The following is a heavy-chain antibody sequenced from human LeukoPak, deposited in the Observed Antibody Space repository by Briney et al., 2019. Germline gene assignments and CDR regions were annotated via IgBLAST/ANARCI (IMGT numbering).Heavy chain of an antibody. Sequence: GGSLRLSCATSGYSFTDYPMNWVRQAPGKGLEWISNIRTTAEGAKYAYYADSVRGRVTISRDDGKNTLYLHMNSLRDDDTAVYYCATDQRYAFDYWGQGILVTVSS. J-gene: IGHJ4*02. CDR3: ATDQRYAFDY. V-gene: IGHV3-48*02. D-gene: IGHD3-9*01. CDR1: GYSFTDYP. CDR2: IRTTAEGAKYA.